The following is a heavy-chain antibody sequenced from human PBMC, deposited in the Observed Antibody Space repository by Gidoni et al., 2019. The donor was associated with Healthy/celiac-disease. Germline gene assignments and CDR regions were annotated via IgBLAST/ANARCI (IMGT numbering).Heavy chain of an antibody. CDR1: GGSISSYY. J-gene: IGHJ4*02. D-gene: IGHD5-12*01. Sequence: QVQLQESGPGLVKPSETLSLTCTVSGGSISSYYWSWIRQPPGKGLEWIGYIYYSGSTNYNPSLKSRVTISVDTSKNQFSLKLSSVTAADTAVYYCARASGRDGYNLGYWGQGTLVTVSS. CDR3: ARASGRDGYNLGY. V-gene: IGHV4-59*01. CDR2: IYYSGST.